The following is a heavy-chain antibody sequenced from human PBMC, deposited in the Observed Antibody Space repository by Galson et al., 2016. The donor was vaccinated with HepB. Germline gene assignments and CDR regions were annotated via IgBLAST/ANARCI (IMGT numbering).Heavy chain of an antibody. V-gene: IGHV4-4*02. D-gene: IGHD6-13*01. J-gene: IGHJ4*02. CDR3: ATMGSSPGGFDS. CDR1: GDSINSRNW. CDR2: IYHSGST. Sequence: SETLSLTCVVSGDSINSRNWWSWVRQPPGMGLEWIGEIYHSGSTNYSPSLKRRVTMSVDTSKNQFSLKLNSVTAADTAVYYCATMGSSPGGFDSWGQETLVTVSS.